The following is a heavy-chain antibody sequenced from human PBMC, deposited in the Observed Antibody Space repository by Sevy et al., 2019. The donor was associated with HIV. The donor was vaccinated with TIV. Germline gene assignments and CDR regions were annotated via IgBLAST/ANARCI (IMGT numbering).Heavy chain of an antibody. CDR1: GASIRDSSYY. V-gene: IGHV4-39*01. D-gene: IGHD6-13*01. CDR3: ARSMEQQLDAFDI. Sequence: SETLSLTCTVSGASIRDSSYYWAWTRQRPGKGLEWIGNIYSYGETYYNSSLKSRVTISVDTSKNQFSLSLTSVTAADTAIYFCARSMEQQLDAFDIWGQGTMVTVSS. CDR2: IYSYGET. J-gene: IGHJ3*02.